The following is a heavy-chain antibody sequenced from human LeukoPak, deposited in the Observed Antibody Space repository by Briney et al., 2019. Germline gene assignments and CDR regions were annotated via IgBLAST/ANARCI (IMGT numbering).Heavy chain of an antibody. CDR2: IIPIFGTA. Sequence: ASVTVSCTASGGTFSSYAISWVRQAPGQGLEWMGGIIPIFGTANYAQKFQGRVTITADESTSTAYMELSSLRSEDTAVYYCAREGGNYDYVWGSYRPLYGMDVWGQGTTVTVSS. CDR1: GGTFSSYA. CDR3: AREGGNYDYVWGSYRPLYGMDV. V-gene: IGHV1-69*13. D-gene: IGHD3-16*02. J-gene: IGHJ6*02.